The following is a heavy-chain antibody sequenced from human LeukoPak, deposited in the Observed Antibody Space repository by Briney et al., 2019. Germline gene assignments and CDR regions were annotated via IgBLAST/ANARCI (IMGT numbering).Heavy chain of an antibody. V-gene: IGHV4-34*01. CDR2: INHSGST. D-gene: IGHD3-3*01. CDR3: ARVGGYYDFWSGYPSPYYYYGMDV. Sequence: PSETLSLTCAVYGGSFSGYYWSWIRQPPGKGLERIGEINHSGSTNYNPSLKSRVTISVDTSKNQFSLKLSSVTAADTAVYYCARVGGYYDFWSGYPSPYYYYGMDVWGQGTTVTVS. J-gene: IGHJ6*02. CDR1: GGSFSGYY.